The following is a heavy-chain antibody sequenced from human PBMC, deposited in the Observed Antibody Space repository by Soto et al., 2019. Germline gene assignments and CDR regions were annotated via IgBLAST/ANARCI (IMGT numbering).Heavy chain of an antibody. CDR3: ARLGDEQFRDSGEY. D-gene: IGHD3-10*01. CDR1: GGTFSSYA. Sequence: SVKVSCKASGGTFSSYAISWVRQAPGQGLEWMGGIIPIFGTANYAQKFQGRVTITADESTSTAYMELSSLRSEDTAVYYCARLGDEQFRDSGEYWGRGTLVTVSS. V-gene: IGHV1-69*13. J-gene: IGHJ4*02. CDR2: IIPIFGTA.